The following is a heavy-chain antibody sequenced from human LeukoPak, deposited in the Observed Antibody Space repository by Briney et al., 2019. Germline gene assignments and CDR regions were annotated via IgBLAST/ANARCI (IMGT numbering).Heavy chain of an antibody. D-gene: IGHD3-3*01. J-gene: IGHJ4*02. CDR1: GYTFTSYG. V-gene: IGHV1-18*01. CDR3: AGGAYYDFWSGPFDY. Sequence: ASVKVSCKASGYTFTSYGISWVRQAPGQGLEWMGWISAYNGNTNYAQKLQGRVTMTTDTSTSTAYMELRSLRSDDTAVYYCAGGAYYDFWSGPFDYWGQGTLVTVSS. CDR2: ISAYNGNT.